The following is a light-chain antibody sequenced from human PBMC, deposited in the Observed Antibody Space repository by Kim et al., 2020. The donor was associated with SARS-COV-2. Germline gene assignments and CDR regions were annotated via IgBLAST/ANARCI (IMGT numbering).Light chain of an antibody. V-gene: IGLV3-25*03. J-gene: IGLJ3*02. CDR3: QSADTSGPWV. CDR1: ALPNQY. CDR2: KDS. Sequence: VSPGQTARITCSGDALPNQYAYWYQQKPGQAPVLVIYKDSERPSGIPERFSGSSSGTTVTLTISGVQAEDEADYYCQSADTSGPWVFGGGTRLTVL.